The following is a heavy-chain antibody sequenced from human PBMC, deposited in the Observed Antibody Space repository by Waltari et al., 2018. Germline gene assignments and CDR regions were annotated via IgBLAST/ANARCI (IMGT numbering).Heavy chain of an antibody. D-gene: IGHD1-26*01. CDR2: IYYSGST. J-gene: IGHJ3*02. V-gene: IGHV4-39*01. CDR1: GGSISSSSSY. CDR3: ARPASIVGATRYAFDI. Sequence: QLQLQESGPGLVKPSETLSLTCTVSGGSISSSSSYGGWIRQPPGKGLEWIGSIYYSGSTYYNPSLKSRVTISVDTSKNQFSLKLSSVTAADTAVYYCARPASIVGATRYAFDIWGQGTMVTVSS.